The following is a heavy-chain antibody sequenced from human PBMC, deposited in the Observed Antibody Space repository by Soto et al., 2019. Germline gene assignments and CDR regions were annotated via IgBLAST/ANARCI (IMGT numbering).Heavy chain of an antibody. CDR1: GGSFSGYY. D-gene: IGHD6-19*01. Sequence: SETLSLTCAVYGGSFSGYYWSWIRQPPGKGLEWIGEINHSGSTNYNPSLKSRVTISVDTSKNQFSLKLSSVTAADTAVYYCARKYSSGWYHYWGQGTLVTVSS. CDR2: INHSGST. J-gene: IGHJ4*02. V-gene: IGHV4-34*01. CDR3: ARKYSSGWYHY.